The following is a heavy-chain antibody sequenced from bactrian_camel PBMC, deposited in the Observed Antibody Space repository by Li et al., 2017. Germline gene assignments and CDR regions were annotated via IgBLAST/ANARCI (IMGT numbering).Heavy chain of an antibody. CDR1: GLDFSRHC. D-gene: IGHD4*01. CDR2: TEMRRRA. CDR3: ATSRFWIDYPPREVDFRY. Sequence: HVQLVESGGGSVQVGESLRLSCAISGLDFSRHCFGWFRQAPGKEREGVAATEMRRRATYSESVKGRFTISRDSDTRTMYLEMKDLKPDDTAVYYCATSRFWIDYPPREVDFRYWGQGTQVTVS. J-gene: IGHJ4*01. V-gene: IGHV3S53*01.